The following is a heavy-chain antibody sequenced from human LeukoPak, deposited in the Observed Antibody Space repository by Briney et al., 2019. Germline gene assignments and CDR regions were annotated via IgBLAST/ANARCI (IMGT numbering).Heavy chain of an antibody. D-gene: IGHD3/OR15-3a*01. CDR3: TTDPWAGYYRTPNYFDY. CDR2: IKSKTDGGTT. CDR1: GFTFSNAW. V-gene: IGHV3-15*01. J-gene: IGHJ4*02. Sequence: GGSLRLSCAASGFTFSNAWMSWVRQAPGKGLEWVGRIKSKTDGGTTDYAAPVKGRFTISRDDSKNTLYLQMNSLKTEDTAVYYCTTDPWAGYYRTPNYFDYWGQGALVIVSS.